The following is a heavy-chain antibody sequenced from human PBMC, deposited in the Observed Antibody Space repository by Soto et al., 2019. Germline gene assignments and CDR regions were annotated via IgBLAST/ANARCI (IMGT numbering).Heavy chain of an antibody. V-gene: IGHV3-7*05. CDR2: IKPDGSVK. CDR1: GFTFGRYW. J-gene: IGHJ4*02. D-gene: IGHD6-13*01. Sequence: EVQLVESGGGLVQPGGSLRLSCASSGFTFGRYWMTWVRQAPGKGLEWVANIKPDGSVKYHVDSVKGRFTISRDNAKNSLYLQMNSLRGDDTAVYFCVREPAAGAYYYDYWGQETLVTVSS. CDR3: VREPAAGAYYYDY.